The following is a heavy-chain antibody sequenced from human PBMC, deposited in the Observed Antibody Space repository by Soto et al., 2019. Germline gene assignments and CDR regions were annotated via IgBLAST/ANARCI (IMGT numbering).Heavy chain of an antibody. Sequence: GASVKVSCKASGYTFTSYAMHWVRQAPGQRLEWMGWINAGNGNTKYSQKFQGRVTITRDTSASTAYMELSSLRSEDTAVYYCAAALHDYGDYVGFYFDYWGQGTLVTGSS. CDR1: GYTFTSYA. CDR2: INAGNGNT. J-gene: IGHJ4*02. D-gene: IGHD4-17*01. V-gene: IGHV1-3*01. CDR3: AAALHDYGDYVGFYFDY.